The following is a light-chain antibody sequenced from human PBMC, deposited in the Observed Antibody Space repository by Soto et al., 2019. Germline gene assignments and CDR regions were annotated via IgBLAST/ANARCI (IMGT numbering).Light chain of an antibody. CDR1: QNLTSN. CDR2: GAS. Sequence: EIMMTQSPATLSVSPGERATLSCRASQNLTSNLAWYQQKSGQAPRLLIYGASTRATGIPARFSGSGSGTDFTLTISSLQSADFAVYYCQQYNNWPPYTFGQGTKLEIK. CDR3: QQYNNWPPYT. V-gene: IGKV3-15*01. J-gene: IGKJ2*01.